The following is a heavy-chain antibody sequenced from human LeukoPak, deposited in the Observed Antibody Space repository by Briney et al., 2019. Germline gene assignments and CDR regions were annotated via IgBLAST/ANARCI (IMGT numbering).Heavy chain of an antibody. CDR1: GFTFSSYG. D-gene: IGHD1-26*01. CDR3: AKPPHAGGASPDY. J-gene: IGHJ4*02. Sequence: TGGSLRLSCAASGFTFSSYGMHWVRQAPGKGLEWVAFIRYDGSNKYYADSVKGRFTISRDNSKNTLYLQMNSLRAGDTAVYYCAKPPHAGGASPDYWGQGTLVTVSS. V-gene: IGHV3-30*02. CDR2: IRYDGSNK.